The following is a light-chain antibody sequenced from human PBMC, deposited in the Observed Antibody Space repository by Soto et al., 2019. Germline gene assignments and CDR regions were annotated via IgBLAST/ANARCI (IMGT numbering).Light chain of an antibody. CDR3: QQSYTTPWT. J-gene: IGKJ1*01. CDR2: AAS. V-gene: IGKV1-39*01. Sequence: DIRMTQSPSSLSVSVGDGVTITCRASETINNYLNWYQQKPERAPKLLIHAASTLQSGVPSRFSGSGSGTDFTLTISSLQPEDFATYSCQQSYTTPWTFGLGTRVEI. CDR1: ETINNY.